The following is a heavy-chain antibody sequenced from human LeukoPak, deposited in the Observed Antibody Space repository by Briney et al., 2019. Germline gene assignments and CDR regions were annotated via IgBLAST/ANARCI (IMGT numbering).Heavy chain of an antibody. CDR1: GFTFSSYE. CDR3: ARGGGDFWSSYYSGYYFDY. Sequence: GGSLRLSCAASGFTFSSYEMNWVRQAPGKGLEWVSYISSSGSTIYYADSVKGRFTISRDNAQSSLYLQMNSLRAEDTAVYFCARGGGDFWSSYYSGYYFDYWGQGTLVTVSS. D-gene: IGHD3-3*01. J-gene: IGHJ4*02. CDR2: ISSSGSTI. V-gene: IGHV3-48*03.